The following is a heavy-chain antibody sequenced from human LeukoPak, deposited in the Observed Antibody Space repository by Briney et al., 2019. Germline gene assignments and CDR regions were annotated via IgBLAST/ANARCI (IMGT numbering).Heavy chain of an antibody. Sequence: SQTLSLTCPVSGGSITSSSSYWGWTRQPPGKGLEWIGTIYYSGTTYYNPSLKSRVTISIDAAKNQFSLMLTSVTAADTAVYYCARLVPPGGGDCTGSNCHTVYYFDYWGQGTLVTVSS. V-gene: IGHV4-39*01. D-gene: IGHD2-15*01. CDR2: IYYSGTT. J-gene: IGHJ4*02. CDR3: ARLVPPGGGDCTGSNCHTVYYFDY. CDR1: GGSITSSSSY.